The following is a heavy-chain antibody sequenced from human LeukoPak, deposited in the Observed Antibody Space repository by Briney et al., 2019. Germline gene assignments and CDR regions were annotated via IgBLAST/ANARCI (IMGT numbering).Heavy chain of an antibody. Sequence: SVKISCKASGGTFSSYAISWVRQAPGQGLEWMGGIIPIFGTANYAQKFQGRVTITADESTSTAYMELSSLRSEDTAVYYCARHPIAAAGTNYFDYWGQGTLVTVSS. CDR1: GGTFSSYA. D-gene: IGHD6-13*01. CDR2: IIPIFGTA. J-gene: IGHJ4*02. V-gene: IGHV1-69*13. CDR3: ARHPIAAAGTNYFDY.